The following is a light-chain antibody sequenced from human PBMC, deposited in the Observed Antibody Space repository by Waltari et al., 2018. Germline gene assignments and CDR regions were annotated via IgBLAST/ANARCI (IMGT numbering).Light chain of an antibody. CDR1: QSVSKY. V-gene: IGKV3-20*01. J-gene: IGKJ1*01. Sequence: EIVLMQSPGTLSLSPGERATVSCRASQSVSKYLAWYRLKPGQAPRLLIYDASKRATGIPDRFSGSGSGTDFSLTISRLEPEDFAVYYCQHYVRLPVTFGQGTKVEIK. CDR3: QHYVRLPVT. CDR2: DAS.